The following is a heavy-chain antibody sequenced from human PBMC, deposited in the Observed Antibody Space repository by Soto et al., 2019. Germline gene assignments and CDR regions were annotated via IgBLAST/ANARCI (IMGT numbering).Heavy chain of an antibody. D-gene: IGHD6-19*01. Sequence: QVQLQESGPGLVKPSGTLSLTCAVSGGSISDNWWSWVRQPPGKGLEWIGESYHTGTTHYNPSLLRRVTILIDKSKNRFFLKLSSVTAEDTAVYYCARNIAVPGTTGFDFWGQGTLVTVSS. CDR1: GGSISDNW. V-gene: IGHV4-4*02. CDR2: SYHTGTT. J-gene: IGHJ4*02. CDR3: ARNIAVPGTTGFDF.